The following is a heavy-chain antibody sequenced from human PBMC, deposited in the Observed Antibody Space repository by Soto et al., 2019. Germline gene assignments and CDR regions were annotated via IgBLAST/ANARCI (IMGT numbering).Heavy chain of an antibody. D-gene: IGHD2-2*01. Sequence: PSETLSLTCTVSGGSIRSGDYCWSWIRQPPGKGLEWIGYIYYSGSTYYNPSLKSRVTISVDTSKNQFSLKLSSVTAADTAVYYCARATIVLVPAAMVSHWFDPWGQGTLVTVSS. CDR1: GGSIRSGDYC. J-gene: IGHJ5*02. V-gene: IGHV4-30-4*01. CDR3: ARATIVLVPAAMVSHWFDP. CDR2: IYYSGST.